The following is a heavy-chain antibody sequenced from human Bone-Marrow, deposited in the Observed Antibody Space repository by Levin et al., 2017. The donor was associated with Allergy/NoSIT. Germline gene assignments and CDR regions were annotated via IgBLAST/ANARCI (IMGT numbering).Heavy chain of an antibody. Sequence: GGSLRLSCAASGFTFSTYWMHWVRQTPEKGLVWVSRISGDGSSTRYADSVRGRFTISRDNARNTLYLQMNGLEDEDAAVYFCTREGLYCSGETCYSAAFDPWGPGTPVTVSS. CDR3: TREGLYCSGETCYSAAFDP. D-gene: IGHD2-15*01. V-gene: IGHV3-74*01. CDR1: GFTFSTYW. J-gene: IGHJ5*02. CDR2: ISGDGSST.